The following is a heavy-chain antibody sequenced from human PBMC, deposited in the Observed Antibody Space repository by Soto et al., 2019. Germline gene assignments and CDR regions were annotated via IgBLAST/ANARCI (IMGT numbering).Heavy chain of an antibody. Sequence: QVLLVQSGAEVKKPGSSVKVSCKASGGTFSSYAIVWVRQAPGQGLEWMGGIIPIFGAANYAQKFQGRVTVTADEPTSTAYMDLSSLRSEDTAVYYCARILGHSTTWYLNALDVWGQGTTVTVSS. CDR2: IIPIFGAA. V-gene: IGHV1-69*01. D-gene: IGHD6-13*01. J-gene: IGHJ6*02. CDR1: GGTFSSYA. CDR3: ARILGHSTTWYLNALDV.